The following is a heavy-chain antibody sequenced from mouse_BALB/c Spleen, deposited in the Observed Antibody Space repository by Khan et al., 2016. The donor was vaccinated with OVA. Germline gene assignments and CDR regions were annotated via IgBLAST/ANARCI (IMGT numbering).Heavy chain of an antibody. CDR3: TRGGYGGFAY. D-gene: IGHD2-14*01. J-gene: IGHJ3*01. Sequence: QIQLVQSGAELVKPGASVKLSCKASGYTFTSYYMYWVKQRPGQGLEWIGEINPSNGGTNFNEKFKSKATLSVDKSSSTAYMQLSSLTSEDSAVXYCTRGGYGGFAYWGQGTLVTVSA. CDR2: INPSNGGT. V-gene: IGHV1S81*02. CDR1: GYTFTSYY.